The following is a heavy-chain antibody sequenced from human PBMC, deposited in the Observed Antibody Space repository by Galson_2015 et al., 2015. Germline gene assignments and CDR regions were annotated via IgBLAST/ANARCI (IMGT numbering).Heavy chain of an antibody. D-gene: IGHD7-27*01. CDR3: AKRGVGWGSSRGLQFDR. J-gene: IGHJ2*01. V-gene: IGHV3-23*01. Sequence: SLRLSCAASGFTFSSYAMSWVRQAPGKGLEWVSTISATGGSTYYADSVKGRFIISRDNSKNTLYLQLNSLRAEDTAVYYCAKRGVGWGSSRGLQFDRWGRGTLVTVSS. CDR2: ISATGGST. CDR1: GFTFSSYA.